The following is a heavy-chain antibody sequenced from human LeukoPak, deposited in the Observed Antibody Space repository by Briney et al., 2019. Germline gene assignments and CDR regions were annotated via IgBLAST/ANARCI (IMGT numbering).Heavy chain of an antibody. CDR2: INYIENS. CDR3: ARLDGTAETCYNY. V-gene: IGHV4-59*08. J-gene: IGHJ4*02. CDR1: GDSISSDY. Sequence: PSETLSLICTVSGDSISSDYWSWLRQPPGEGLEWIGNINYIENSNYHPSHKSRITLSIDTSKKHVSLNRRSVTAPAPPIYHCARLDGTAETCYNYWAQGTLVTASS. D-gene: IGHD6-19*01.